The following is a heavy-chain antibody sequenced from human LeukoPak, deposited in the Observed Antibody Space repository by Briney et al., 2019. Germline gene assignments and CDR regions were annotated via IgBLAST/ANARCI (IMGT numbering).Heavy chain of an antibody. V-gene: IGHV1-2*02. CDR1: GYTFTGYY. CDR3: ARDTIFGVVHYYYYMDV. Sequence: ASVKVSCKASGYTFTGYYMHWVRQAPGQGLEWMGWINPNSGGTNYAQKFQGRVTMTRDTSISTAYMELSRLRSDDTAVYYCARDTIFGVVHYYYYMDVWGKGTTVTVSS. D-gene: IGHD3-3*01. CDR2: INPNSGGT. J-gene: IGHJ6*03.